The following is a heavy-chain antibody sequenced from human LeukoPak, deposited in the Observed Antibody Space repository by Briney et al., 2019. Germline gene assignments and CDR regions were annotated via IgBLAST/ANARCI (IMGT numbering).Heavy chain of an antibody. D-gene: IGHD5-18*01. Sequence: SETLSLTCTVSGGSISSGDYYWSWIRQPPGKGLEWIGYIYYSGSTYYNPSLKSRVTISVDTSKNQLSLKLTSVTAADTAVYYCVRRAGYLDLWGQGTQVTVSS. CDR3: VRRAGYLDL. V-gene: IGHV4-30-4*08. CDR2: IYYSGST. J-gene: IGHJ5*02. CDR1: GGSISSGDYY.